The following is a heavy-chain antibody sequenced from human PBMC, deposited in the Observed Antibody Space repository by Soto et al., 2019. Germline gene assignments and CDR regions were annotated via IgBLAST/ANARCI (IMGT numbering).Heavy chain of an antibody. D-gene: IGHD5-18*01. Sequence: QVQLVQSGAEVQKPGTSVKVSCKASGYTFSDYYVHWLRQAPGQGLEWMGWIRPQSGGTHVSPKFEGRVTLTTDTAISTACIVLSRLTSDGTAVYFCAGGPRTQLWCPNVYWVQGPRVTVSS. J-gene: IGHJ4*02. CDR1: GYTFSDYY. V-gene: IGHV1-2*02. CDR2: IRPQSGGT. CDR3: AGGPRTQLWCPNVY.